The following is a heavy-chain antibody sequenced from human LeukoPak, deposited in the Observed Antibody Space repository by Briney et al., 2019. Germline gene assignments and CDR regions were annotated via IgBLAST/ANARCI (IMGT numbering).Heavy chain of an antibody. CDR1: GFTFSSYD. Sequence: GVLRLSCAASGFTFSSYDMHWVRQATGKGLEWVSAIGTAGDTYYPGSVKGRFTISRENAKNSLYLQMNSLGAGDTAVYCCARGAPSSGSYYYYMDVWGKGTTVTVSS. D-gene: IGHD3-10*01. CDR3: ARGAPSSGSYYYYMDV. J-gene: IGHJ6*03. CDR2: IGTAGDT. V-gene: IGHV3-13*01.